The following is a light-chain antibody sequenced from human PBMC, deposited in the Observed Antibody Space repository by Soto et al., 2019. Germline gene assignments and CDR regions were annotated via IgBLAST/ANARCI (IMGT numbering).Light chain of an antibody. CDR1: QSISSSY. CDR3: QQYNNWPSWT. Sequence: EVVLTQSPGTLSLSPGERATLSCRASQSISSSYLAWYQQRPGQAPRLLIYGASSRATGIPARFSGSGSGTEFTLTISSLQSEDFAVYYCQQYNNWPSWTFGQGTKV. J-gene: IGKJ1*01. V-gene: IGKV3-15*01. CDR2: GAS.